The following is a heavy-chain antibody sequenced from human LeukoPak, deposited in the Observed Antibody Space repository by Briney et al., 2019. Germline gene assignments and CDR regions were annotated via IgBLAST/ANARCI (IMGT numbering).Heavy chain of an antibody. Sequence: GGSLRLSCAASGFTFDDYAMHWVRQAPGKGLEWVSGISWNSGSIGYADSVKGRFTISRDNSRNTLYLQMNSLRAEDTAVYYCAKALYDFWSGYIYDYWGQGTLVIVSS. V-gene: IGHV3-9*01. CDR2: ISWNSGSI. CDR1: GFTFDDYA. J-gene: IGHJ4*02. D-gene: IGHD3-3*01. CDR3: AKALYDFWSGYIYDY.